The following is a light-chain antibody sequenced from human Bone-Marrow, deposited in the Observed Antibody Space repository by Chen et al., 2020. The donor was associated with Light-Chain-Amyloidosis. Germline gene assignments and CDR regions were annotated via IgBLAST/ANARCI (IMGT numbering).Light chain of an antibody. CDR3: QVWDRSSDRPV. CDR1: NIGSTS. V-gene: IGLV3-21*02. J-gene: IGLJ3*02. CDR2: VDS. Sequence: SYVLTQPSSVSVAPGQTATIACGGNNIGSTSVHWYQQTPGQAPLLVVYVDSYRPSGTPERLSGSNAENTATLTISRVEAVDEADYYCQVWDRSSDRPVFGGGTKLTVL.